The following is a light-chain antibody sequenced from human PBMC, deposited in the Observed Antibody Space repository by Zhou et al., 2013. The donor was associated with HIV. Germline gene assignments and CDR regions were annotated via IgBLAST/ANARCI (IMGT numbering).Light chain of an antibody. J-gene: IGKJ2*01. CDR2: AAS. Sequence: DIQMTQSPSSLSASVGDRVTITCRSSQPIRNDLGWFQHKPGEGPRRLIYAASTLQSGVPPRFSGSGSATEFTLTISSLQSEDFATYYCQQANSFPWTFGQGTKLE. V-gene: IGKV1-17*01. CDR3: QQANSFPWT. CDR1: QPIRND.